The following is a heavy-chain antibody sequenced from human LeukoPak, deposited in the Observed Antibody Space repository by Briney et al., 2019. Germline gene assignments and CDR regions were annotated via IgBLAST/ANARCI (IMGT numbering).Heavy chain of an antibody. J-gene: IGHJ4*02. CDR3: AIWRWGSSGYSS. Sequence: PSETLSLTCAVYGGSFSGYYWSWIRQPPGKGLEWIGEINHSGSTNYNPSLKSRVTISVDTSKNQFSLKLSSVTAADTAVYYCAIWRWGSSGYSSWGQGTLVTVSS. CDR1: GGSFSGYY. V-gene: IGHV4-34*01. D-gene: IGHD3-22*01. CDR2: INHSGST.